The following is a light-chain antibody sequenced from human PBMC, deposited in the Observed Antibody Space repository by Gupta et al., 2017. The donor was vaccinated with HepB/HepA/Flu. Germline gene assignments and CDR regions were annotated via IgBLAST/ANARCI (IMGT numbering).Light chain of an antibody. CDR3: QQYNSYPLT. CDR1: QSISDW. V-gene: IGKV1-5*03. Sequence: DIQMTQSPSTLSVSVGDRVTITCRASQSISDWLAWYQQSPGRAPNLLIYKASTLESGVPSRFSGSGSGTEFTLTISSLQSDDFATYYCQQYNSYPLTFGGGTKVEIK. CDR2: KAS. J-gene: IGKJ4*01.